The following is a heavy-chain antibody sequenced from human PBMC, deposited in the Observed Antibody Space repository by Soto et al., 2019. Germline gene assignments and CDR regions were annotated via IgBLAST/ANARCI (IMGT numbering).Heavy chain of an antibody. CDR2: IYYSGSP. D-gene: IGHD3-16*01. Sequence: SETLSLTCAVSGGSISSGGYFWAWIRQHPGKGLEWIGNIYYSGSPYYNPSLKSRVTISVDTSKNQFSLKLSSVTAADTAVYDGARDGRLGHLWLDYWGQGSLVTVS. CDR3: ARDGRLGHLWLDY. J-gene: IGHJ4*02. V-gene: IGHV4-31*11. CDR1: GGSISSGGYF.